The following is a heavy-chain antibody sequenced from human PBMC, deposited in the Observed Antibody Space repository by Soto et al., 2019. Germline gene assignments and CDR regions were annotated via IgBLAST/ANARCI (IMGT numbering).Heavy chain of an antibody. V-gene: IGHV4-4*02. D-gene: IGHD3-9*01. J-gene: IGHJ5*02. Sequence: QVQLQESGPGLVNPSGTLSLTCAVSGGSITSNWWSWVRQPPGKGLEWIGEIYHNGRFNYNPSLRXQPTISRGQSTTQWPLTLTSVTAADASVNYVVGNDWYRFDPWGPGTLVTVSS. CDR2: IYHNGRF. CDR1: GGSITSNW. CDR3: VGNDWYRFDP.